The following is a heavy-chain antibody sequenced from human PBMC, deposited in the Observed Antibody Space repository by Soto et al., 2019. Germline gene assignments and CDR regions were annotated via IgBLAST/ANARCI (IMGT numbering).Heavy chain of an antibody. J-gene: IGHJ4*02. Sequence: QVQLQESGLGLVQPSQTLSLSCTVSGGSISGGGYYWNWIRQLPGKGLEWIGYMYYNGNTYYNPSLKSRVTITFGTSHDKFSLRLTSVTAADTAVYFCARDGAYCSSIGCQNPFDHWGQGTLVTVSS. CDR2: MYYNGNT. CDR3: ARDGAYCSSIGCQNPFDH. V-gene: IGHV4-31*03. D-gene: IGHD2-2*01. CDR1: GGSISGGGYY.